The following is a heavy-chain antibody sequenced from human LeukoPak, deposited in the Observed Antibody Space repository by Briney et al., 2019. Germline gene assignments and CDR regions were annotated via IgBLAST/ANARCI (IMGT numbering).Heavy chain of an antibody. D-gene: IGHD2-2*01. CDR2: INSDGSNT. V-gene: IGHV3-74*01. Sequence: PGGSLRLSCAASGFTFSSYWMHWVRQAPGKGLVWVSSINSDGSNTTYADSVKGRFTISRDNSKNTLYLQMNSLRAEDTAVYYCARGVVVVPAAQAHPFDYWGQGTLVTVSS. CDR3: ARGVVVVPAAQAHPFDY. J-gene: IGHJ4*02. CDR1: GFTFSSYW.